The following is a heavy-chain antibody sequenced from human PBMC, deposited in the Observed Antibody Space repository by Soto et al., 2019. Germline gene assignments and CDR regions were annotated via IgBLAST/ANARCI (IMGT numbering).Heavy chain of an antibody. J-gene: IGHJ4*02. CDR3: ARPIGGRFTVTPYDI. CDR2: IHYSGTT. Sequence: QLQLQESGPGLVKPSETLSLNCTVSDDSIRGSTYYWGWIRQPPGKGLEWIGNIHYSGTTYTNPSLRSRIASAVDPSKNQGSLSLSSVTAADTAVYYCARPIGGRFTVTPYDIWGQGTLVTVSS. V-gene: IGHV4-39*01. CDR1: DDSIRGSTYY. D-gene: IGHD3-16*01.